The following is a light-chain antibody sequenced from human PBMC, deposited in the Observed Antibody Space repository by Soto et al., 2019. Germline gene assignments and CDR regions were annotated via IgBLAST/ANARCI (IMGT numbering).Light chain of an antibody. CDR1: QTVNNNY. CDR2: GAC. CDR3: QQYGTSPPLT. J-gene: IGKJ4*01. V-gene: IGKV3-20*01. Sequence: EIVLMQSPGNLSLSPGERATLSCRASQTVNNNYLAWYQQKPGQAPRLLIDGACSRATGIPDRFSGSGSGTDVTLTISRLEPEDFAVYYCQQYGTSPPLTCGGGTNVEIK.